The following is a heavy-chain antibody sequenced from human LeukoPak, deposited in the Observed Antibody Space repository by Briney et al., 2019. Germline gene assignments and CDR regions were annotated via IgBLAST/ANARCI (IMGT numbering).Heavy chain of an antibody. CDR3: VRHIKPAGPWDGMDV. CDR2: ISAYNSNK. D-gene: IGHD1-26*01. CDR1: GYTFTSYG. J-gene: IGHJ6*02. Sequence: ASVKVSCKASGYTFTSYGISWVRQAPGQGLEWVAWISAYNSNKNSAEKFQGRVTMTIDTSTSTAYMELRSLKSDDTAVYYCVRHIKPAGPWDGMDVWCQGTTVIVSS. V-gene: IGHV1-18*04.